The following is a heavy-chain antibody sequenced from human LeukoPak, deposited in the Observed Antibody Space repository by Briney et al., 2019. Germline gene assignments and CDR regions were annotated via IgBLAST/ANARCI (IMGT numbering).Heavy chain of an antibody. J-gene: IGHJ5*02. V-gene: IGHV4-34*01. CDR3: ARGNRLLWFGELSWFDP. CDR1: GGSFSGYY. Sequence: SETLSLTCAVYGGSFSGYYGSWIRQPPGKGLEWIGEINHSGSTNYNPSLKSRVTISVDTSKNQFSLKLSSVTAADTAVYYCARGNRLLWFGELSWFDPWGQGTLVTVSS. CDR2: INHSGST. D-gene: IGHD3-10*01.